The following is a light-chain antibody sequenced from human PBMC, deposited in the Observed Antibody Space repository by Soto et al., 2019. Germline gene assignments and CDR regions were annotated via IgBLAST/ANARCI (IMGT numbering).Light chain of an antibody. J-gene: IGKJ1*01. V-gene: IGKV3-20*01. CDR3: QQYGTSPWT. CDR1: QSVSSSY. CDR2: GAS. Sequence: PGARATLSCGASQSVSSSYLAWYQHKPGQAPRLLIYGASSRATGIPDRFSGSGSGTDFTLTISRLEPEDFAVYYCQQYGTSPWTFGQGTKVEIK.